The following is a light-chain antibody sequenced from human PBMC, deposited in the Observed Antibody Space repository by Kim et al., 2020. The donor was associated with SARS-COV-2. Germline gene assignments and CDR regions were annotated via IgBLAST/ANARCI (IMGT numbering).Light chain of an antibody. V-gene: IGLV3-19*01. Sequence: SSELTQDPAVSVALGQTVRITCQGDSLRSYYATWYQQKPRQAPIVVIYGKNNRPSGIPVRFSGSSSGNTASLTITGTQAGDEADYYCNSRDSNDNVVFGGGTKLTVL. J-gene: IGLJ2*01. CDR1: SLRSYY. CDR2: GKN. CDR3: NSRDSNDNVV.